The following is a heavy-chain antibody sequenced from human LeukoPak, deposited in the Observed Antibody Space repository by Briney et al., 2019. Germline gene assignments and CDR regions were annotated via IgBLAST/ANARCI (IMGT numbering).Heavy chain of an antibody. CDR3: ARDVGYCSSTSCYPAGNFDY. V-gene: IGHV1-46*01. CDR1: GYTFTSYY. D-gene: IGHD2-2*01. Sequence: ASVKVSCKASGYTFTSYYMHWVRQAPGQGLEWMGIINPSGGSTSYAQKFPGRVTMTRDTSTSTVYMELSSLRSEDTAVYYCARDVGYCSSTSCYPAGNFDYWGQGTLVTVSS. CDR2: INPSGGST. J-gene: IGHJ4*02.